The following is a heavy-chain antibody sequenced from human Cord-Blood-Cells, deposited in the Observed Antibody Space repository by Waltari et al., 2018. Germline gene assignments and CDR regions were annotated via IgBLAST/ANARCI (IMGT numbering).Heavy chain of an antibody. J-gene: IGHJ4*02. Sequence: QVQLVHSEAAGKQRGPSVEVFCEASGGTVSSHTVSGVGQAPGQGLEWMGRIIPILGIANYAQKFQGRVTITADKSTSTAYMELSSLRSEDTAVYYCAREDSSSWYYFDYWGQGTLVTVSS. D-gene: IGHD6-13*01. V-gene: IGHV1-69*04. CDR2: IIPILGIA. CDR1: GGTVSSHT. CDR3: AREDSSSWYYFDY.